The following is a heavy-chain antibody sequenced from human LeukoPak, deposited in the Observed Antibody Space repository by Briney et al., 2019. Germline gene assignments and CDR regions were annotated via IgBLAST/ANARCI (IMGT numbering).Heavy chain of an antibody. V-gene: IGHV3-30*02. CDR1: GFTFSTSA. CDR2: KEKDGRTE. CDR3: AKVRSVFGANCFDY. J-gene: IGHJ4*02. Sequence: PGGSLRLSCVGSGFTFSTSAMHWVRQAPGKGLEWVASKEKDGRTEYNADSVKGRFTISRDNSANTLYLELDSLTVEDTAVYYCAKVRSVFGANCFDYWGQGTLVTVSS. D-gene: IGHD3-3*01.